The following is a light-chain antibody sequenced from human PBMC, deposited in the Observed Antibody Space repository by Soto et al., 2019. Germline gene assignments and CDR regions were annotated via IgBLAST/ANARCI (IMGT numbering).Light chain of an antibody. V-gene: IGLV2-14*01. CDR1: ISDVGGHGY. J-gene: IGLJ1*01. CDR3: FSFTSHSSHYV. Sequence: QSALTQPASVSGSPGQSITISCTGTISDVGGHGYVSWYQQHPGKAPKLMIYEVTYRPSGVSDRFSGSKSGNTASLTISGVHAEDEADYYCFSFTSHSSHYVFGTGTKLTVL. CDR2: EVT.